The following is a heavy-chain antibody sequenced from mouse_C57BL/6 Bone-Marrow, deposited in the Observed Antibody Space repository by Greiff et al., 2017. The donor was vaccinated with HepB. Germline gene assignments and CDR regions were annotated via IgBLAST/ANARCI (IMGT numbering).Heavy chain of an antibody. Sequence: QVQLQQSGAELARPGASVKLSCKASGYTFTSYGISWVKQRTGQGLEWIGEIYPRSGNTYYNEKFKGKATLTADKSSSTAYMELRSLTSEDSAVYFCAREDTHIRGDYWGQGTTLTVSS. J-gene: IGHJ2*01. CDR1: GYTFTSYG. D-gene: IGHD3-3*01. CDR2: IYPRSGNT. CDR3: AREDTHIRGDY. V-gene: IGHV1-81*01.